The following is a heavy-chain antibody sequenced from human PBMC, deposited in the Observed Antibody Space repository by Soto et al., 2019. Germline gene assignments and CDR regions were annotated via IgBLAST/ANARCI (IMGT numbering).Heavy chain of an antibody. V-gene: IGHV4-34*01. CDR3: ASGYCTNGVCYSWYFDY. J-gene: IGHJ4*02. D-gene: IGHD2-8*01. CDR1: GGSFSGYY. CDR2: INHSGST. Sequence: SETLSLTCAVYGGSFSGYYWGWIRQPPGKGLEWIGEINHSGSTNYNPSLKSRVTISVDTSKNQFSLKLSSVTAADTAVYYCASGYCTNGVCYSWYFDYWGQGTLVTVSS.